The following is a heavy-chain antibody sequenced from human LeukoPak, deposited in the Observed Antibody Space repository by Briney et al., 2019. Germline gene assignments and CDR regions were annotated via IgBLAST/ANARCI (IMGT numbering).Heavy chain of an antibody. CDR3: AKDGSRCSGGSCYQNFDY. D-gene: IGHD2-15*01. CDR1: GFTFSSYA. V-gene: IGHV3-23*01. CDR2: ISGSGGST. Sequence: GGSLRLSCAASGFTFSSYAMSWVRQAPGKGLEWVSTISGSGGSTYYADSVKGRFTISRDNSKNTLYLQMNSLRAEDTAIYYCAKDGSRCSGGSCYQNFDYWGQGTLVTVSS. J-gene: IGHJ4*02.